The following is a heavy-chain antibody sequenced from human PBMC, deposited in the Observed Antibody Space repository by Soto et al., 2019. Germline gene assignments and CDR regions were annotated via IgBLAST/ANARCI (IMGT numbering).Heavy chain of an antibody. CDR3: ARHQRRDMVRGGYYYYMDV. CDR2: IYYSGST. D-gene: IGHD3-10*01. J-gene: IGHJ6*03. V-gene: IGHV4-59*08. CDR1: GGSISSYY. Sequence: SETLSLTCTVSGGSISSYYWSWIRQPPGKGLEWIGYIYYSGSTNYNPSLKSRVTISVDTSKNQFSLKLSSVTAADTAVYYCARHQRRDMVRGGYYYYMDVWGKGTTVTVSS.